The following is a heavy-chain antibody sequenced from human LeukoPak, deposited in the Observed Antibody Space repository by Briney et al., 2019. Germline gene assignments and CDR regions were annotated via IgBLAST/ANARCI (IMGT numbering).Heavy chain of an antibody. Sequence: GGSLRLSCAASGFTVSSNYMSWVRQAPGKGLEWVSVIYSGGSTYYADSVKGRFTISRDNSKNTLYLQMNSLRAEDTAVYYCAKTLPDYDFWSGYYSGAFDIWGQGTMVTVSS. J-gene: IGHJ3*02. V-gene: IGHV3-53*01. D-gene: IGHD3-3*01. CDR2: IYSGGST. CDR1: GFTVSSNY. CDR3: AKTLPDYDFWSGYYSGAFDI.